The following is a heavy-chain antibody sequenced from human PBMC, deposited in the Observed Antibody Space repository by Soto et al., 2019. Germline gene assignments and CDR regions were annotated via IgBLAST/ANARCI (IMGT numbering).Heavy chain of an antibody. CDR3: AREDVYSSSWANYYYGMDV. Sequence: EVQLVESGGGLIQPGGSLRLSCAASGFTVSGNYMSWVRQAPGKGLEWVSVIYSGGSTYYADSVKGRFTISRDNSKNTLYLQMNSLRAEDTAVYYCAREDVYSSSWANYYYGMDVWGQGTTVTVSS. D-gene: IGHD6-13*01. V-gene: IGHV3-53*01. CDR2: IYSGGST. J-gene: IGHJ6*02. CDR1: GFTVSGNY.